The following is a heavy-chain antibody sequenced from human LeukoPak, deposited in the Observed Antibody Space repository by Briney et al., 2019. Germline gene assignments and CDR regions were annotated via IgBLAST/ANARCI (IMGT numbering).Heavy chain of an antibody. J-gene: IGHJ4*02. Sequence: PSETLSLTCTVSGGSISSYYWSWIRQPPGKGLEWIGYIYYSGSTNYNPSLKSRVTISVDTSKNQFSLKLSSVTAADTAVYYCARVIKLGYSSSWYRASYYFDYWGQGTLVTVSS. CDR2: IYYSGST. CDR1: GGSISSYY. CDR3: ARVIKLGYSSSWYRASYYFDY. V-gene: IGHV4-59*01. D-gene: IGHD6-13*01.